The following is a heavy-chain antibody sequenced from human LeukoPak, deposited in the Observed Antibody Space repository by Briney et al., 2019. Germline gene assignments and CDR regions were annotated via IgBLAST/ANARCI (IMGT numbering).Heavy chain of an antibody. D-gene: IGHD3-10*01. V-gene: IGHV3-30*02. CDR3: AKCDGSGSYDDY. CDR2: IRYDGSNK. J-gene: IGHJ4*02. CDR1: GFTLSRYG. Sequence: GGSLRLSCAASGFTLSRYGMHWVRQAPGKGLDWVAFIRYDGSNKYYADSVKGRFTISRDHSKNILYLQMNSLRAEDTAVYYCAKCDGSGSYDDYWGQGTLVTVSS.